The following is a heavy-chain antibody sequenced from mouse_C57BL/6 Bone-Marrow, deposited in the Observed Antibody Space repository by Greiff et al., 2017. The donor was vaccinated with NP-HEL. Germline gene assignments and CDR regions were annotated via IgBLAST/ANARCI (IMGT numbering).Heavy chain of an antibody. CDR3: ARIDGYYEKDY. CDR1: GFSLSTFGMG. D-gene: IGHD2-3*01. V-gene: IGHV8-8*01. J-gene: IGHJ2*01. Sequence: QVTLNVSGPGILQPSHPLSLPCSFPGFSLSTFGMGVGWIRQPSGKGLEWLAHIWWDDDKYYNPALESRLTISKDTSKNQVFLKIANVDTADTATYYGARIDGYYEKDYWGQGTTLTVSS. CDR2: IWWDDDK.